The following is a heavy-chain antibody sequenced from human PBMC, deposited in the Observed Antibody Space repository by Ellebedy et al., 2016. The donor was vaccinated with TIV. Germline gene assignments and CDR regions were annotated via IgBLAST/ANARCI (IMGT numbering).Heavy chain of an antibody. CDR2: IDYSGST. CDR1: GGSIRGYY. D-gene: IGHD2-15*01. V-gene: IGHV4-59*01. Sequence: PGGSLRLSCTVSGGSIRGYYWTWIRQSPGKGLEWLGNIDYSGSTKYNPSLKSRVTISVDRSKNQLSLKLRSESAADTAVYYCARYGVDGMDVWGQGTTVAVSS. CDR3: ARYGVDGMDV. J-gene: IGHJ6*02.